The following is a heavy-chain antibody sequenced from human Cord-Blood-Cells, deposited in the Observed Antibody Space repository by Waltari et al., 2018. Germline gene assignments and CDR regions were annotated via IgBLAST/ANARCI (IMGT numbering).Heavy chain of an antibody. CDR2: SYSGGST. V-gene: IGHV3-53*01. J-gene: IGHJ6*03. D-gene: IGHD4-17*01. Sequence: EVQLVESGGGLIQPGGSLRLSCAASGFTVSSNYMSWVRQAPGKGLEWVSVSYSGGSTYYAESVKGRFTISRDNSKNTLYLQMNSLRAEDTAVYYCARGVKIYGDYYYYMDVWGKGTTVTVSS. CDR3: ARGVKIYGDYYYYMDV. CDR1: GFTVSSNY.